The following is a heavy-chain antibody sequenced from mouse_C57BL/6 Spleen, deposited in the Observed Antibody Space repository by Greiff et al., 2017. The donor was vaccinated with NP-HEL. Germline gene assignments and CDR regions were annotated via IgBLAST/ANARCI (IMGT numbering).Heavy chain of an antibody. V-gene: IGHV1-55*01. D-gene: IGHD2-4*01. CDR3: ARKGNYDYDGYAMDY. J-gene: IGHJ4*01. CDR2: IYPGSGST. CDR1: GYTFTSYW. Sequence: VQLQQPGAELVKPGASVKMSCKASGYTFTSYWITWVKQRPGQGLEWIGDIYPGSGSTNYNEKFKSKATLTVDTSSSTAYMQLSSLTSEDSAVYYCARKGNYDYDGYAMDYWGQGTSVTVSS.